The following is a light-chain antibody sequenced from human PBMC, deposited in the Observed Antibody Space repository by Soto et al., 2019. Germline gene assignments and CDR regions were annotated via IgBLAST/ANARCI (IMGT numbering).Light chain of an antibody. CDR2: AAS. CDR3: QQSYSAPPS. J-gene: IGKJ2*01. V-gene: IGKV1-39*01. Sequence: DIQMTQSPSPLSASIGDRVTITCRASQNIDNFLNWYQWRPGKAPKFLIFAASSLQSGVSSRFSGRGSGTDFSLTITNLQPEDFATYYCQQSYSAPPSFGQGTKLEIK. CDR1: QNIDNF.